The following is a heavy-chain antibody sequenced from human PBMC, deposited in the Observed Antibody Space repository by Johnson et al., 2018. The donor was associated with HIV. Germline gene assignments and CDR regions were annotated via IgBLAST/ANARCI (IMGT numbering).Heavy chain of an antibody. CDR1: GFSFDDYA. CDR3: ARASGFDM. D-gene: IGHD1-26*01. Sequence: VQLVESGGGLVQPGRSLRLSCAASGFSFDDYAMHWVRQAPGKGLEWVSGISWNSGSIGYADSVKGRFTISRDNAKNSLYLQMNGLRVDDTAVYYCARASGFDMWGQGTMVTVSS. CDR2: ISWNSGSI. V-gene: IGHV3-9*01. J-gene: IGHJ3*02.